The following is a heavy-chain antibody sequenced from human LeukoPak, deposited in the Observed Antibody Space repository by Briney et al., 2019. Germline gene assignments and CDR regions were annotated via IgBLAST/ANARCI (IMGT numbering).Heavy chain of an antibody. CDR1: GVTFSSYA. Sequence: PGGSLRLSCAASGVTFSSYAMSWVRQAPGKGLEWVSAISGSGGSTYYADSVKGRFTISRDNSKNPLYLQMNSLRAEDTAVYYCAKDYSSFVYYYYMDVWGKGTTVTVSS. CDR2: ISGSGGST. CDR3: AKDYSSFVYYYYMDV. D-gene: IGHD6-6*01. V-gene: IGHV3-23*01. J-gene: IGHJ6*03.